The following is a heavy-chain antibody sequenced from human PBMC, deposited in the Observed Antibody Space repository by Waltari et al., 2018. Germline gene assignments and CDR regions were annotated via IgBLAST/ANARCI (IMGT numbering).Heavy chain of an antibody. CDR1: GGSISSYY. Sequence: ETLSLTCTVSGGSISSYYWSWIRQPPGKGLEWIGYIYYSGSTNYNPSLKSRVTISVDTSKNQFSLKLSSVTAADTAVYYCAVSRERWPTTPWGDYGMDVWGQGTTVTVSS. J-gene: IGHJ6*02. V-gene: IGHV4-59*01. CDR2: IYYSGST. CDR3: AVSRERWPTTPWGDYGMDV. D-gene: IGHD3-10*01.